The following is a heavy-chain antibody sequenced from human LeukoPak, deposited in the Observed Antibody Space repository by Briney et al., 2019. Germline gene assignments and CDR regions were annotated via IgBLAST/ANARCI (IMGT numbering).Heavy chain of an antibody. CDR1: GITLSNYG. D-gene: IGHD3-22*01. J-gene: IGHJ4*02. CDR2: ISDSGGRT. V-gene: IGHV3-23*01. CDR3: AKRGVVIRVILVGFHKEAYYFDS. Sequence: GGSLRLFCAVSGITLSNYGMSWVRQAPGKGLEWVAGISDSGGRTNYADSVKGRFTISRNNPKNTLYLQMNSLRAEDTAVYFCAKRGVVIRVILVGFHKEAYYFDSWGQGALVTVSS.